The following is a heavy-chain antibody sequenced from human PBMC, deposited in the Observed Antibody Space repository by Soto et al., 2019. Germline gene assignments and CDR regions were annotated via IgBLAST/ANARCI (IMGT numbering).Heavy chain of an antibody. Sequence: QVQLVQSGAEVKKPGASVKVSCKASGYSFSSVGISWVRQAPGQGLEWMGWISPYKGNTYYAQRLKGRVTMTTDTYTSTAYMELRSLRSDDTAIYYCARDLDGSGNYYTDYWGQGTLVTVSS. CDR2: ISPYKGNT. D-gene: IGHD3-10*01. CDR3: ARDLDGSGNYYTDY. V-gene: IGHV1-18*01. J-gene: IGHJ4*02. CDR1: GYSFSSVG.